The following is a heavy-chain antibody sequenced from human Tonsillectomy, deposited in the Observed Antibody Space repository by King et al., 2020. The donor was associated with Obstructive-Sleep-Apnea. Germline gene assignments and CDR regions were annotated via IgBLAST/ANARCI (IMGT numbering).Heavy chain of an antibody. CDR2: MYYSGST. J-gene: IGHJ4*02. CDR3: ARAPLHYSSSFK. CDR1: GGSISSSGYY. D-gene: IGHD6-13*01. V-gene: IGHV4-39*07. Sequence: LQLQESGPGLVKPSETLSLTCTVSGGSISSSGYYWGWIRQPPGKGLEWIGSMYYSGSTYYNPSLKSRVTISVDTSKNQFSLKLSSVTAADTAVYFCARAPLHYSSSFKWGQGTLVTVSS.